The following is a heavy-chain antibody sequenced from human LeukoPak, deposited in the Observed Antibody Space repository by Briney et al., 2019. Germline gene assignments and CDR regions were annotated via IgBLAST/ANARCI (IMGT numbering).Heavy chain of an antibody. Sequence: GGSLRLSCAASGFTFSNYAMSWVRQAPGKGLEWVSGISNNGIGTYYADSVKGRFTISRDISEKTLSLQMSSLRVEDTAVYYCAKSGVWGGSFHYWGQGTPVIVSS. CDR3: AKSGVWGGSFHY. J-gene: IGHJ4*02. CDR1: GFTFSNYA. D-gene: IGHD7-27*01. V-gene: IGHV3-23*01. CDR2: ISNNGIGT.